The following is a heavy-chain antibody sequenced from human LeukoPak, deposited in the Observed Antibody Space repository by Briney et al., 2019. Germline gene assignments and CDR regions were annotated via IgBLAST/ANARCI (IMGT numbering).Heavy chain of an antibody. V-gene: IGHV3-7*04. J-gene: IGHJ4*02. CDR2: IKYDGSET. D-gene: IGHD3-16*01. CDR1: GLTFSSYW. CDR3: ARDSTLSNY. Sequence: PGGSLRLSCAASGLTFSSYWMTLVRQAPGKGLEWVATIKYDGSETYYVDSVRGRFSISRDNAKNSLYLQMNSLRAEDTAVYYCARDSTLSNYWGQGTLVTVSS.